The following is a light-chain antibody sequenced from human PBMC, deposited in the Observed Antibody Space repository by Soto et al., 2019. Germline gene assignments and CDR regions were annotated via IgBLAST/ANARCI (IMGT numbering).Light chain of an antibody. CDR1: QRVSASY. CDR2: GAS. V-gene: IGKV3-20*01. Sequence: EIVLTQSPGTLSLSPGERATLSCRASQRVSASYLAWYQQKPGQAPRLVIYGASSRATGFPDRFSGSGSGTDFTLTISRLEPEDFAVYYCQQYDTSAPFGQGTKVDIK. J-gene: IGKJ2*01. CDR3: QQYDTSAP.